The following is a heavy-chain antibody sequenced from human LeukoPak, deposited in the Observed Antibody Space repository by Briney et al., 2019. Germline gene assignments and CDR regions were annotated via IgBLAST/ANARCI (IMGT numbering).Heavy chain of an antibody. CDR1: GYTFTSYY. Sequence: ASVKVSCKASGYTFTSYYMHWVRQASGQGLEWMGIINPSGGSTSYAQKFQGRVTMTRDTSTRTVYMELSSLRSEDTAVYYCARSRLHCSGGSCYSGVRSELDYWGQGTLVTVSS. V-gene: IGHV1-46*01. D-gene: IGHD2-15*01. CDR2: INPSGGST. J-gene: IGHJ4*02. CDR3: ARSRLHCSGGSCYSGVRSELDY.